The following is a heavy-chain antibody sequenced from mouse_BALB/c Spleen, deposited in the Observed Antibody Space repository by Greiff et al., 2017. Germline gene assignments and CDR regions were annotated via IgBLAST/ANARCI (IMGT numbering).Heavy chain of an antibody. CDR3: TRGGLRHAMDY. V-gene: IGHV1-5*01. CDR1: GYTFTSYW. CDR2: IYPGNSDT. J-gene: IGHJ4*01. Sequence: EVKLQQSGTVLARPGASVKMSCKASGYTFTSYWMHWVKQRPGQGLEWIGAIYPGNSDTSYNQKFKGKAKLTAVTSTSTAYMELSSLTNEDSAVYYCTRGGLRHAMDYWGQGTSVTVSS. D-gene: IGHD2-4*01.